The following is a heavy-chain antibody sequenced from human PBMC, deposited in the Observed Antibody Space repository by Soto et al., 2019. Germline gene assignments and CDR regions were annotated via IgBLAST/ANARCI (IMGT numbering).Heavy chain of an antibody. Sequence: SETLSLTCTVSGGSISSGGYYWSWIRQPPGKGLEWIGEIFHSGGTNYNPSLKSRVTISVDKSKNQFSLKLSSVTAADTAVYYCTRGLDYWGQGTLVTVSS. J-gene: IGHJ4*02. V-gene: IGHV4-39*07. CDR2: IFHSGGT. CDR1: GGSISSGGYY. CDR3: TRGLDY.